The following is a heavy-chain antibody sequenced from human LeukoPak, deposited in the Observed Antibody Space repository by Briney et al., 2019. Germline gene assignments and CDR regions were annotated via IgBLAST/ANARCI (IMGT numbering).Heavy chain of an antibody. CDR2: INGSGGST. CDR3: AKVEDYYDSSGYYY. CDR1: GFTFSSYA. V-gene: IGHV3-23*01. J-gene: IGHJ4*02. Sequence: GGSLRLSCAASGFTFSSYAMSWVRQAPGKGLEWVSAINGSGGSTYYADSVKGRFTISRDNSKNTLYLQMNSLRAEDTAVYYCAKVEDYYDSSGYYYWGQGTLVTVSS. D-gene: IGHD3-22*01.